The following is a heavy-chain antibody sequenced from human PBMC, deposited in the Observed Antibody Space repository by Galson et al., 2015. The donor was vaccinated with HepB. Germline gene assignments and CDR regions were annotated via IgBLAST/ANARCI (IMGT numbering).Heavy chain of an antibody. V-gene: IGHV1-2*06. CDR1: RYTFTDYY. J-gene: IGHJ3*02. Sequence: SVKVSCKASRYTFTDYYLHWVRRAPGQGLEWMGRINPNSGDTNYAQRFQGRVTMTRDTSISTAYMELSRLRFDDTAVYYCARGYYNSSGYFSAEGAFDIWGQGTMVTVSS. CDR3: ARGYYNSSGYFSAEGAFDI. CDR2: INPNSGDT. D-gene: IGHD3-22*01.